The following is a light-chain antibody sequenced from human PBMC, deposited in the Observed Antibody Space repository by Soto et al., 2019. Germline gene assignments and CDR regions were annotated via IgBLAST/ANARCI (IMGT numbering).Light chain of an antibody. CDR1: QTISSW. V-gene: IGKV1-5*03. J-gene: IGKJ1*01. CDR3: QHYNSYPEA. CDR2: KAS. Sequence: IQMSQSPSTLSGTVGDGVTITCLASQTISSWLAWYQQKPGKAPKLLIYKASTLKSGVPSRFSGSGSGTEFTLTISSLQPDDFATYYCQHYNSYPEAFGQGTKVDI.